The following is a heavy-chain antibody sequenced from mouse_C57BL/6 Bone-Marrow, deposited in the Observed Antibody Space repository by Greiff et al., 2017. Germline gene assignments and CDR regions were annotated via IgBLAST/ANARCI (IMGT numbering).Heavy chain of an antibody. Sequence: QVQLQQSGAELVRPGASVTLSCKASGYTFTDYEMHWVKQTPVHGLEWIGAIDPETGGTAYNQKFKGKAILTADKSSSTAYMGLLSLTSEDSAVYYCTRYYGSSPDDAMDYWGQGTSVTVSS. CDR3: TRYYGSSPDDAMDY. CDR2: IDPETGGT. CDR1: GYTFTDYE. D-gene: IGHD1-1*01. J-gene: IGHJ4*01. V-gene: IGHV1-15*01.